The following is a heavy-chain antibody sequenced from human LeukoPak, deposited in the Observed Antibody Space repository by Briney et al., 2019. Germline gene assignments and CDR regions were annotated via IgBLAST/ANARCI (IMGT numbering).Heavy chain of an antibody. J-gene: IGHJ3*02. D-gene: IGHD3-22*01. Sequence: GGSLRLSCAASGFTFSSYEMNWVRQAPGKGLEWVSYISSSSSTIYYADSVKGRFTISRDNAKNSLYLRMNSLRAEDTAVYYCARWGKIVVVSRGDAFDIWGQGTMVTVSS. V-gene: IGHV3-48*01. CDR1: GFTFSSYE. CDR3: ARWGKIVVVSRGDAFDI. CDR2: ISSSSSTI.